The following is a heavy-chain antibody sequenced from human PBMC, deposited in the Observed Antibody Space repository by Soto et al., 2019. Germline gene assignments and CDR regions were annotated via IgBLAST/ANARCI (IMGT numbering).Heavy chain of an antibody. CDR1: GGSFSGYY. D-gene: IGHD2-2*01. CDR3: ARLIVVPAARRWIGGWCDP. V-gene: IGHV4-34*01. J-gene: IGHJ5*02. CDR2: INHSGST. Sequence: SETLSLTCAVYGGSFSGYYWSWIRQPPGKGLEWIGEINHSGSTNYNPSLKSRVTISVDTSKNQFSLKLSSVTAADTAVYYWARLIVVPAARRWIGGWCDPWCKGTLVTVSS.